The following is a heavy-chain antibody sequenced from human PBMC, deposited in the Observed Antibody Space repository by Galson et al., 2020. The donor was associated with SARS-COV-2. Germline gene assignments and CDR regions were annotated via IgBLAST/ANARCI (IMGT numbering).Heavy chain of an antibody. D-gene: IGHD6-19*01. Sequence: GESLKISCAASGFTFSSHAIHWVRQAPGKGLEWVAQIWFDGSNKYYTDSVRGRFTISRDNSKNTVSLQMNSLRAEDTAVYYCARGDSGAWYYFTYWGQGTLVTVSS. CDR3: ARGDSGAWYYFTY. CDR1: GFTFSSHA. J-gene: IGHJ4*02. V-gene: IGHV3-33*01. CDR2: IWFDGSNK.